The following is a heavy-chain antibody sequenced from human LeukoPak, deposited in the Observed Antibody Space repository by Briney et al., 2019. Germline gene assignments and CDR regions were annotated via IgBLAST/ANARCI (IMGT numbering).Heavy chain of an antibody. CDR3: AMPSGSYYQNPFDV. Sequence: AGESLKISCKGSGYSFTSYWIGWVRQMPGKGLEWMGIIYPGDSNTKYSPSFQGQVTISADKSISTAYLQWSNLKASDTAMYYCAMPSGSYYQNPFDVWGQGTMVTVSS. CDR1: GYSFTSYW. D-gene: IGHD1-26*01. V-gene: IGHV5-51*01. J-gene: IGHJ3*01. CDR2: IYPGDSNT.